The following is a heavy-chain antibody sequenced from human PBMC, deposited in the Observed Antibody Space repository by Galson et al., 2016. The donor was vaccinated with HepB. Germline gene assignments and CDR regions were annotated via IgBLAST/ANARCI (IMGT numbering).Heavy chain of an antibody. CDR1: GFIFSNYA. Sequence: SLRLSCAASGFIFSNYAMSWVRQAPGKGLEWVSGISDSAGSTYFADSVKGRFTISRDNSKNTLYLQMNSLRAEDTAVYYCAGGYYGSGSYYAYWGQGTLVTVSS. CDR2: ISDSAGST. J-gene: IGHJ4*02. CDR3: AGGYYGSGSYYAY. V-gene: IGHV3-23*01. D-gene: IGHD3-10*01.